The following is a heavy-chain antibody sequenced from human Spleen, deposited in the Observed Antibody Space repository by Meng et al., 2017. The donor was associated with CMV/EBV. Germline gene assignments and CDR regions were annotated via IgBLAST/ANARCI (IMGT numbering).Heavy chain of an antibody. CDR3: ATYDFWSGSYYYGLDV. V-gene: IGHV3-21*01. Sequence: GESLKISCAASGFTFSSYSMNWVRQAPGKGLEWVSSISSTSSYIFYADSVKGRFTISRDNAKNSLYLQMNSLRAEDTAVHYCATYDFWSGSYYYGLDVWGQGTTVTVSS. CDR2: ISSTSSYI. J-gene: IGHJ6*02. D-gene: IGHD3/OR15-3a*01. CDR1: GFTFSSYS.